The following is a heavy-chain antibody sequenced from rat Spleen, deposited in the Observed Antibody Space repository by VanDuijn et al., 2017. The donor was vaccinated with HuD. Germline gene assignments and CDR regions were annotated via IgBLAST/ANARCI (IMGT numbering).Heavy chain of an antibody. J-gene: IGHJ2*01. D-gene: IGHD1-11*01. CDR1: GFSLTSDN. CDR2: IWNTGGT. V-gene: IGHV2-41*01. CDR3: ARGGNYFDF. Sequence: QVQLKESGPGLVQPSQTLSLTCTVSGFSLTSDNVHWVRQPPGKGLEWMGVIWNTGGTRYNSTLKSRLSMSKDSSKSQVFLKVSSLQPEDPATYYCARGGNYFDFWGQGVMVTVSS.